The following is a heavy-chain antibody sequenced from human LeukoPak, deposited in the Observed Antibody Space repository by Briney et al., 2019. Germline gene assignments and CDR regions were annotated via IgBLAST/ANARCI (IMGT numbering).Heavy chain of an antibody. Sequence: GGSLRLSCAASGFTFNSFAMHWVRQAPGKGLEWVAVISYDGSNKYYADSVKGRFTISRDNSKNTLYLQMNSLRAEDTAVYYCAKELSGGSYNLWGQGTLVTVSS. CDR1: GFTFNSFA. J-gene: IGHJ5*02. CDR2: ISYDGSNK. D-gene: IGHD1-26*01. V-gene: IGHV3-30-3*02. CDR3: AKELSGGSYNL.